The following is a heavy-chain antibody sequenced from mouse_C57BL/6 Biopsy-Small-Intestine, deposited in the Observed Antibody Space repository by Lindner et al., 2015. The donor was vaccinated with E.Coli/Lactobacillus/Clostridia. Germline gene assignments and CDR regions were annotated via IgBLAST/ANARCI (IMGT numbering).Heavy chain of an antibody. CDR1: GYAFSSSW. CDR2: ILPGSGII. D-gene: IGHD2-14*01. J-gene: IGHJ4*01. Sequence: VQLQESGPELVKPGASVKISCKASGYAFSSSWMNWVKQRPGHGLEWIGEILPGSGIINYNEKFKDKATFTADTSSNTAYMQLSSLTTEDSAIYYCAKWYDGGMDYWGQGTSVTVSS. V-gene: IGHV1-9*01. CDR3: AKWYDGGMDY.